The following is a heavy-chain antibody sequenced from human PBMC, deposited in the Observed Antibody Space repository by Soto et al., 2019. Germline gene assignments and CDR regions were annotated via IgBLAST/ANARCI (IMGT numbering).Heavy chain of an antibody. D-gene: IGHD1-26*01. CDR3: AKSGSYLLRDAFDI. J-gene: IGHJ3*02. CDR2: ISYDGSNK. V-gene: IGHV3-30*18. Sequence: ESGGGVVQPGRSLRLSCAASGFTFSSYGMHWVRQAPGKGLEWVAVISYDGSNKYYADSVKGRFTISRDNSKNTLYLQMNSLRAEDTAVYYCAKSGSYLLRDAFDIWGQGTMVTVSS. CDR1: GFTFSSYG.